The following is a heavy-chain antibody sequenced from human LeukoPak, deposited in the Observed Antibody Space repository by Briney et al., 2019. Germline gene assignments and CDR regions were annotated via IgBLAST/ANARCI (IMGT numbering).Heavy chain of an antibody. J-gene: IGHJ4*02. D-gene: IGHD3-3*01. CDR3: ARARWPALGYYDFWSGYYPNFDY. V-gene: IGHV4-34*01. CDR2: INHSGST. Sequence: SETLSLTCAVYGGSFSGYYWSWIRQPPGKGLEWIGEINHSGSTNYNPSLKSRVTISVDTSRSQFSLTLSSVTAADTAVYYCARARWPALGYYDFWSGYYPNFDYWGQGTLVTVSS. CDR1: GGSFSGYY.